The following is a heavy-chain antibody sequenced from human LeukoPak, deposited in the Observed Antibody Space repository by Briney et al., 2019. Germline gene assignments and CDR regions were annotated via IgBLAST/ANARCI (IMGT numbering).Heavy chain of an antibody. CDR3: ARHKGWTTVTAGGCFDY. Sequence: SETLSLTCTVSGGSISSSGYYWGWIRQPPGKGLEWIGSMYYSGSTFYNPSLKSRVTISVDTSKNQFSLKLSSVTAADTAVYYCARHKGWTTVTAGGCFDYWGQGTLVTVSS. CDR2: MYYSGST. V-gene: IGHV4-39*01. CDR1: GGSISSSGYY. D-gene: IGHD4-17*01. J-gene: IGHJ4*02.